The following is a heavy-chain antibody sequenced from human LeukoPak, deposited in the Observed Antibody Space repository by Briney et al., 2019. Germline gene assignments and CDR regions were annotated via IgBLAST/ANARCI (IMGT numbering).Heavy chain of an antibody. CDR1: GGTFSSYA. J-gene: IGHJ6*02. V-gene: IGHV1-3*01. CDR3: ARDRPKYYYDSSGAYYYYGMDV. D-gene: IGHD3-22*01. Sequence: GASVKVSCKASGGTFSSYAMHWVRQAPGQRLEWMGWINAGNGNTKYSQKFQGRVTITRDTSASTAYMELSSLRSEDTAVYYCARDRPKYYYDSSGAYYYYGMDVWGQGTTVTVS. CDR2: INAGNGNT.